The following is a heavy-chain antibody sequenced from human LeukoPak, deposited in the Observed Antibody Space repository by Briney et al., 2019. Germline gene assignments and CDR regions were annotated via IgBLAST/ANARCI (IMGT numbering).Heavy chain of an antibody. J-gene: IGHJ4*02. Sequence: GGSLRLSCAASGFSFSRYNMNWVRQAPGKGLEWVAYITGSSSSIYYVDSVKGRFTISRDNAKNSLYLQMNSLRAEDTAVYYCATAGTPDYWGQGTLVTVSS. CDR3: ATAGTPDY. V-gene: IGHV3-48*01. CDR1: GFSFSRYN. D-gene: IGHD6-13*01. CDR2: ITGSSSSI.